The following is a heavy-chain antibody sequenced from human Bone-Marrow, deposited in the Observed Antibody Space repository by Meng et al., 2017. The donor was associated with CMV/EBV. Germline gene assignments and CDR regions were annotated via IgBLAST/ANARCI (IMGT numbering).Heavy chain of an antibody. CDR1: GFTFSSYS. V-gene: IGHV3-21*01. CDR3: AATLRYCSSTSCYHKWYFDY. J-gene: IGHJ4*02. CDR2: ISSSSSYI. D-gene: IGHD2-2*01. Sequence: GESLKISCAASGFTFSSYSMNWVRQAPGKGLEWVSSISSSSSYIYYADSVKGRFTISRDNAKNSLYLQMNSLRAEDTAVYYCAATLRYCSSTSCYHKWYFDYWGQGTLVTVSS.